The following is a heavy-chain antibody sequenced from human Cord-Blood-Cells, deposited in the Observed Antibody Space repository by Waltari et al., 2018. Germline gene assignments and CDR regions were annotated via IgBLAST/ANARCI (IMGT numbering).Heavy chain of an antibody. J-gene: IGHJ6*02. D-gene: IGHD4-17*01. CDR3: ATDFQYYGRNYYGMDV. Sequence: QVQLVQSGAEVKKPGASVKVSCKASGYTFTGYYMHWVRQAPGQGLEWMGSINPYSGCTNNAQMFQGRVTTTRDTSIITAYMELSRLRSDDTAVYYCATDFQYYGRNYYGMDVWGQGTTVTVSS. CDR2: INPYSGCT. CDR1: GYTFTGYY. V-gene: IGHV1-2*02.